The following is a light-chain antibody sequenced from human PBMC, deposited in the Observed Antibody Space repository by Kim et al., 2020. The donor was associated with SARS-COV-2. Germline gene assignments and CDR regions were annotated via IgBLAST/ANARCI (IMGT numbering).Light chain of an antibody. CDR1: QSISNY. V-gene: IGKV1-39*01. CDR2: GAS. Sequence: DIQMTQSPYSLSASVGDRVIITCRASQSISNYVNWYQHKPGKAPELLIYGASSLQSGVPSRFSGSGSGTDFTLTISSLQPEDFATYHCQQSYSTPTFGQGTKVEIK. J-gene: IGKJ1*01. CDR3: QQSYSTPT.